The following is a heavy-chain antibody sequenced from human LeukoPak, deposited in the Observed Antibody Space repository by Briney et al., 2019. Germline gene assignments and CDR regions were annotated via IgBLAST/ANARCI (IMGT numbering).Heavy chain of an antibody. D-gene: IGHD3-9*01. J-gene: IGHJ5*02. CDR2: INPNSGGT. CDR3: ARVVLRYFAPLGWFDR. Sequence: GASVKVSCKTSGYTFTGYYMHWVRQAPGQGLEWMGWINPNSGGTNYAQKFQGRVTMTRDTSISTAYMELSRLRSDDTAVYYCARVVLRYFAPLGWFDRWGQGTLVTVSS. V-gene: IGHV1-2*02. CDR1: GYTFTGYY.